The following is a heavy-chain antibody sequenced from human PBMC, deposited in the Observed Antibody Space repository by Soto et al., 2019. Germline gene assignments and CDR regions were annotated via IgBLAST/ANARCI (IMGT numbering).Heavy chain of an antibody. J-gene: IGHJ4*02. CDR1: GFTFSSYA. Sequence: EVQLVESGGGLVQPGGSLRLSCAASGFTFSSYAMHWVRQAPGKGLEYVSGISSNGGSTHYANSVKGRFTISRDNSKNTLYLQMGSLRAEDMAVYYCARQWLDSYYFDYWGQETLVTVSS. D-gene: IGHD6-19*01. CDR2: ISSNGGST. V-gene: IGHV3-64*01. CDR3: ARQWLDSYYFDY.